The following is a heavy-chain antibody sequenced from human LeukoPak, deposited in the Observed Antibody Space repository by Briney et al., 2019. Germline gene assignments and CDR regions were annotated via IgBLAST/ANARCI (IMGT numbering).Heavy chain of an antibody. CDR2: INSDGSST. V-gene: IGHV3-74*01. CDR3: ARTGEGYAFDI. CDR1: GFTFTSYW. J-gene: IGHJ3*02. D-gene: IGHD1-26*01. Sequence: GGSLRLSCAASGFTFTSYWMHWVRQAPGKGLVWVARINSDGSSTSYSDSVKGRFTISRDNAKNTLYLQMNSLRAEDTAVYYCARTGEGYAFDIWGQGTMVTVSS.